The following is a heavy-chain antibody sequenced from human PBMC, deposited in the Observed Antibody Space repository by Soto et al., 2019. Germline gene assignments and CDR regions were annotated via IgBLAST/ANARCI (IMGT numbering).Heavy chain of an antibody. CDR3: ATFGWLASGYYYYGMDV. D-gene: IGHD6-19*01. J-gene: IGHJ6*02. CDR1: GYTFTSYA. Sequence: ASVKVSCKASGYTFTSYAMHWVRQAPGQRLEWMGWINAGNGETIYAQKFQGRVTMTEDTSTDTAYMELSSLRSEDTAVYYCATFGWLASGYYYYGMDVWGQGTTVTVSS. V-gene: IGHV1-3*01. CDR2: INAGNGET.